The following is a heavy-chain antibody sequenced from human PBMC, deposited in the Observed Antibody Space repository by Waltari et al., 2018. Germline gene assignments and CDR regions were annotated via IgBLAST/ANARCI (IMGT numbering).Heavy chain of an antibody. D-gene: IGHD6-19*01. V-gene: IGHV3-30*18. Sequence: QVQLEESGGGVVQPGRSLRLSCAASGFTFRTYDMHWVRQAPGKGLEWVAVISKDGSNKYYADSVKGRFAISRDNSKNTLWLQMNSLRAEDTAVYYCAKDRQWLVEYWFDPWGQGTLVTVSS. CDR2: ISKDGSNK. CDR1: GFTFRTYD. CDR3: AKDRQWLVEYWFDP. J-gene: IGHJ5*02.